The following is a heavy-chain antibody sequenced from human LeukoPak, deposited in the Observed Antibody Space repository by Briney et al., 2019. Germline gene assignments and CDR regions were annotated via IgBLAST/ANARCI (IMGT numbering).Heavy chain of an antibody. CDR1: GYTFTSYG. V-gene: IGHV1-18*01. CDR2: ISAYNGNT. D-gene: IGHD3-9*01. Sequence: ASVKVSCKASGYTFTSYGISWVRQAPGQGLEWMGWISAYNGNTNYAQKLQGRVTMTTDTSTSTAYMELRSLRSDDTAAYYCARDRKLRYFDWLPRYYYGMDVWGQGTTVTVSS. CDR3: ARDRKLRYFDWLPRYYYGMDV. J-gene: IGHJ6*02.